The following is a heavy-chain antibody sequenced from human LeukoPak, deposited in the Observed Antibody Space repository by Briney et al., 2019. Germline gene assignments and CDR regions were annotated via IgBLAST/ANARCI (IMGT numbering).Heavy chain of an antibody. Sequence: QPGGSLRLSCAASGFTFDDYAMHWVRQAPGKGLEWVSGISWNSGGIGYADSVKGRFTISRDNAKNSLYLQMNSLRAEDTALYYCAKDISCSGGSCYSAFDYWGQGTLVTVSS. CDR2: ISWNSGGI. V-gene: IGHV3-9*01. J-gene: IGHJ4*02. CDR1: GFTFDDYA. CDR3: AKDISCSGGSCYSAFDY. D-gene: IGHD2-15*01.